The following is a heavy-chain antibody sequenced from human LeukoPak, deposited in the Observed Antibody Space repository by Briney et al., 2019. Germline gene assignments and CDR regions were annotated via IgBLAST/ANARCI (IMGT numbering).Heavy chain of an antibody. Sequence: PSETLSRNCTGSGGSISSYYWSWLRQPPGKGLEWIGYIYCSGSTNYNPSLKSRVTISVDTSKNQFSLKLSSVTAADTAVYYCARGIMRESRGNSPELLQHWGQGTLVTVSS. CDR2: IYCSGST. CDR1: GGSISSYY. J-gene: IGHJ1*01. V-gene: IGHV4-59*01. CDR3: ARGIMRESRGNSPELLQH. D-gene: IGHD4-23*01.